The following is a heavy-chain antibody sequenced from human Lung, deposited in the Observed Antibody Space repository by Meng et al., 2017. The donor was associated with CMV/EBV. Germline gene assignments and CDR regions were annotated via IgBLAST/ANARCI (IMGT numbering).Heavy chain of an antibody. D-gene: IGHD2-2*01. J-gene: IGHJ4*02. CDR2: ISHYTGNT. CDR1: GYTFTGYY. CDR3: ARDRSTSDL. Sequence: ASVKVSCKASGYTFTGYYMHWVRQAPGQGLEWMGWISHYTGNTDYAQSFQGRITVTTDTSRTTAYMELRSLTSDDTAVYYCARDRSTSDLWGQGTLVTVSS. V-gene: IGHV1-18*04.